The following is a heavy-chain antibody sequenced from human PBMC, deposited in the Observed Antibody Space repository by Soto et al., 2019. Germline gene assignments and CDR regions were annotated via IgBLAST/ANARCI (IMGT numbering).Heavy chain of an antibody. V-gene: IGHV1-58*01. Sequence: ASVKVSCKASGFTFTSSAVQWVRQARGQRLEWIGWIVVGSGNTNYAQKFQERVTITRDMSTSTAYMELSSLRSEDTAVYYCAALGYCSGGSCYPYYYYYGMDVWGKGTTVTVSS. CDR3: AALGYCSGGSCYPYYYYYGMDV. CDR1: GFTFTSSA. D-gene: IGHD2-15*01. CDR2: IVVGSGNT. J-gene: IGHJ6*04.